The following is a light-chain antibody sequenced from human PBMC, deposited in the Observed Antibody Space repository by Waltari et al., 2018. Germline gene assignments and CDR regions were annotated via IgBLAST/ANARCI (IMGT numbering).Light chain of an antibody. J-gene: IGLJ3*02. Sequence: SYELTQPPSVSVSPGQTASITCSGDKLGDKYASWYQQKPGQSPVLGIYQDTKRPSGIPERFSGSNSGNTATLTISGTQGMDEADYYCLAWDSSTAWVFGGGTKLTVL. CDR3: LAWDSSTAWV. CDR2: QDT. CDR1: KLGDKY. V-gene: IGLV3-1*01.